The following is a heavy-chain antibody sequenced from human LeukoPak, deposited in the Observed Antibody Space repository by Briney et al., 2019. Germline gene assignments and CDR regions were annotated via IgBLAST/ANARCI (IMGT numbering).Heavy chain of an antibody. CDR2: IYPGDSDT. Sequence: GESLKISCKGSGYSFTSYWIGWVRQMPGKGLEWMGIIYPGDSDTRYSPSFQGQVTISADKSISTAYLQWSSLKASDTAMYYCAHTDIVVVPAAMNWFDPWGQGTLVTVSS. D-gene: IGHD2-2*01. CDR1: GYSFTSYW. J-gene: IGHJ5*02. CDR3: AHTDIVVVPAAMNWFDP. V-gene: IGHV5-51*01.